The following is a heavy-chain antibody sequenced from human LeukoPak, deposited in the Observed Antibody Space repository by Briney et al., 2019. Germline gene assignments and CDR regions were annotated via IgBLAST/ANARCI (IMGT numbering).Heavy chain of an antibody. D-gene: IGHD6-19*01. V-gene: IGHV4-61*02. CDR1: GGSISSGSYY. CDR2: IYTSGST. J-gene: IGHJ6*02. CDR3: VRDKQWLVSYYYYGMDV. Sequence: PSETLSLTCTVSGGSISSGSYYWSWIRQPAGKGLEWIGRIYTSGSTNYNPSLKSRVTISVDTSKNQFSLKLSSVTAADTAVYYCVRDKQWLVSYYYYGMDVWGQGTTVTVSS.